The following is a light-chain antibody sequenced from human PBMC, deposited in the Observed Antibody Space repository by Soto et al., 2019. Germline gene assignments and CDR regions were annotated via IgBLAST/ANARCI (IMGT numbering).Light chain of an antibody. J-gene: IGKJ1*01. CDR2: SAS. CDR3: QHYGSSPST. V-gene: IGKV3-20*01. Sequence: DTVLTQSPGTLSLTSGERATLSCRASQSISGTYLAWYQQKPGQSPRLLIYSASTRAPGIPDRFSGSGSRTDFTLTISRLEPEDFAVYYCQHYGSSPSTFGRGTKVDIK. CDR1: QSISGTY.